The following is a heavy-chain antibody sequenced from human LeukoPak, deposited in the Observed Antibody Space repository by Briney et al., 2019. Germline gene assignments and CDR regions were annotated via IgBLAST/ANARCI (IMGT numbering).Heavy chain of an antibody. CDR3: ARGDTVAARPGRFDY. D-gene: IGHD6-6*01. CDR1: GGSLNNYY. CDR2: IYYSGST. J-gene: IGHJ4*02. Sequence: SETLSLTCTVSGGSLNNYYWSWIRQPPGKGLEWIGYIYYSGSTNYNPSLKSRVTISVDTSKNQFSLKLSSVTAADTAVYYCARGDTVAARPGRFDYWGQGTLVTVSS. V-gene: IGHV4-59*12.